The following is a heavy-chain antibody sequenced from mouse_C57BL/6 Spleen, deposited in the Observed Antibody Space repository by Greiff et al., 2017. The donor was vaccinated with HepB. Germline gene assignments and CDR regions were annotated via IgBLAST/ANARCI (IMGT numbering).Heavy chain of an antibody. J-gene: IGHJ3*01. Sequence: VMLVESGAELVKPGASVKMSCKASGYTFTTYPIEWMKQNHGKSLEWIGNFHPYNDDTKYNEKFKGKATLTVEKSSSTVYLELSRLTSDDSAVYYCARRGNGYYGFSYWGQGTLVTVSA. V-gene: IGHV1-47*01. D-gene: IGHD2-3*01. CDR2: FHPYNDDT. CDR1: GYTFTTYP. CDR3: ARRGNGYYGFSY.